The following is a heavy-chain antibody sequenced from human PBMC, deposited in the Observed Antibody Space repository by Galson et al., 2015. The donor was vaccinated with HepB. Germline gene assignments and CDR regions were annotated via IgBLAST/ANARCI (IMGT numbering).Heavy chain of an antibody. D-gene: IGHD3-10*01. J-gene: IGHJ5*02. V-gene: IGHV3-74*01. CDR1: GFSFSSFW. CDR3: VNLGGPGS. Sequence: SLRLSCAASGFSFSSFWMHWVRQAPGKELVWVSHVNIDGSSTTYADSVRGRFTISRDNAKNTLYLQMNSLRAEDTAVYYCVNLGGPGSWGQGTLVTVSS. CDR2: VNIDGSST.